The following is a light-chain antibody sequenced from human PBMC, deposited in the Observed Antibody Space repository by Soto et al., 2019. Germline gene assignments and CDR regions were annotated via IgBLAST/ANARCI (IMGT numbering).Light chain of an antibody. CDR1: LDINFR. CDR2: DAS. V-gene: IGKV1-33*01. J-gene: IGKJ3*01. CDR3: QQYDHVPC. Sequence: DIQLTQSPSSLSASVGDRVTITCQASLDINFRLNWYQQKSGKAPKLLIYDASHLATGVPSRFRGTGSGTDFSFTISSLQPEDIATYYCQQYDHVPCFGPGTKVDIK.